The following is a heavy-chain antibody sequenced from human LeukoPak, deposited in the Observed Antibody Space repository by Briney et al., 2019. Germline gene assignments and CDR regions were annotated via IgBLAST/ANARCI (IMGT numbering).Heavy chain of an antibody. Sequence: PGRSLRLSCAASGFTFDDYAMHWVRQAPGKGLEWVSGISWNSGSIGYADSVKGRFTISRDNAKNSLYLQMNSLRAEDTALYYCAKAHSIAVADPYYYYYGMDVWGQGTTVTVSS. CDR3: AKAHSIAVADPYYYYYGMDV. J-gene: IGHJ6*02. V-gene: IGHV3-9*01. D-gene: IGHD6-19*01. CDR1: GFTFDDYA. CDR2: ISWNSGSI.